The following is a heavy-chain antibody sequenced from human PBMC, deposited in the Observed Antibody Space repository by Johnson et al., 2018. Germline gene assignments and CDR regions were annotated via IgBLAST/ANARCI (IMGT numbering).Heavy chain of an antibody. CDR3: ARGSYCSYTSCYRGMDV. J-gene: IGHJ6*02. D-gene: IGHD2-2*01. Sequence: QVQLQQGGAGLLKPSETLSLTCAVYGGSFSGYYWSWIRQPPGKGLEWIAEINHTGSTNYNTSPKSRYTKSVDTSKNQFSLKLSSGTAADTAVYYCARGSYCSYTSCYRGMDVWGQGTTVTVSS. CDR2: INHTGST. V-gene: IGHV4-34*01. CDR1: GGSFSGYY.